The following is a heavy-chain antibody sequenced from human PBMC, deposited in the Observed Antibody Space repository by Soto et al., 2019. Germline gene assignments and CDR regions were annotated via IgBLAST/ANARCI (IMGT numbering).Heavy chain of an antibody. CDR1: GFTVGASY. Sequence: GGSLRISCSVSGFTVGASYMGWVRQAPGEGLEWVSVLYRGGGAYYADSVKGRFTVSRDGSKNILFLQMDSLRVEDTAVYYCARLPNPSATFDYWGQGTMVTVSS. CDR3: ARLPNPSATFDY. J-gene: IGHJ4*02. V-gene: IGHV3-53*01. CDR2: LYRGGGA.